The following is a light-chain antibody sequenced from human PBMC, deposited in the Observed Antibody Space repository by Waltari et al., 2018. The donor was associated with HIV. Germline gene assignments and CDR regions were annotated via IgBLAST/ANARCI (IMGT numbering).Light chain of an antibody. CDR3: GTWDTSLSAGV. CDR1: RSNIAKNY. Sequence: QSVLTQPPAVSAAPGQTVTISCSGSRSNIAKNYSSWYQQLPGTAPKLLIYDNNRRSSGIPDRFSGSKSGTSATLAIAGLQTGDEADYYCGTWDTSLSAGVFGGGTKVTVL. J-gene: IGLJ2*01. V-gene: IGLV1-51*01. CDR2: DNN.